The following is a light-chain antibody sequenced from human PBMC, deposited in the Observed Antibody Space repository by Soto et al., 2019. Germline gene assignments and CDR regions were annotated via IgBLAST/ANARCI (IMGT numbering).Light chain of an antibody. V-gene: IGLV2-14*01. CDR2: EVS. Sequence: QSALTQPASVSGSPGQSITVSCTGTSSDVGGYNYVSWYQQHPGKAPKLLIYEVSHRPSGVSNRFSGSKSGNTASLTISGLQAEDEADYYCSSYTSSITSVIFGGGTKLTVL. CDR1: SSDVGGYNY. J-gene: IGLJ2*01. CDR3: SSYTSSITSVI.